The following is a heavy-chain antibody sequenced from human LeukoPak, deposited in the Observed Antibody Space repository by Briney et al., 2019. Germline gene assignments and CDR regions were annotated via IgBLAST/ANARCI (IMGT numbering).Heavy chain of an antibody. CDR3: ARVSNYDRRDYYYYYMDV. CDR1: GFTFSDYY. Sequence: TGGSLRLSCAASGFTFSDYYMSWIRQAPGKGLEWVSYISSSGSTIYYADSVKGRFTISRDNAKNSLYLQMNSLRAEDTAVYYCARVSNYDRRDYYYYYMDVWGKGTTVTVSS. V-gene: IGHV3-11*04. D-gene: IGHD4-11*01. J-gene: IGHJ6*03. CDR2: ISSSGSTI.